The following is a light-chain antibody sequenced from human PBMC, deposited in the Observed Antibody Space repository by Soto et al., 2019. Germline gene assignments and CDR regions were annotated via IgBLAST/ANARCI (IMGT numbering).Light chain of an antibody. Sequence: EIVLTQSPATLSLSPGEGATLSCGASQSVRTALAWYQQKPGQAPRLLIYDAYKRATGIPARFSGGGSGTDFTLTISNLESEDFAVYYCQQRSDWPTISFGQGTRLEIK. CDR1: QSVRTA. J-gene: IGKJ5*01. V-gene: IGKV3-11*01. CDR2: DAY. CDR3: QQRSDWPTIS.